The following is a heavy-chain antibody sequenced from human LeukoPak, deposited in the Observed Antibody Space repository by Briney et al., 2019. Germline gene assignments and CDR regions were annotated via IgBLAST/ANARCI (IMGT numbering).Heavy chain of an antibody. Sequence: SETLSLTCDVSGDSIGAINWWNWVRQPPGKGLEWIGEIYHTGSTNYSPSLKSRVTISVDKSKNQFSLRLSSVTAADTAVYYCAREASGYSGYFDYWGQGTLVTVSS. CDR2: IYHTGST. CDR1: GDSIGAINW. V-gene: IGHV4-4*02. CDR3: AREASGYSGYFDY. J-gene: IGHJ4*02. D-gene: IGHD5-12*01.